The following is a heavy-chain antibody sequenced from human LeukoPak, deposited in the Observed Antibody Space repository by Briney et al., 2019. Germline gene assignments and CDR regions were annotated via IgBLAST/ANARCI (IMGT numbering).Heavy chain of an antibody. D-gene: IGHD1-26*01. J-gene: IGHJ4*02. CDR1: GYTFTSYG. CDR2: ISPYNGNT. CDR3: ATETQGSYYGFDY. V-gene: IGHV1-18*01. Sequence: ASVKVSCKASGYTFTSYGISWVRQAPGQGLEWMGWISPYNGNTDYAQKFQGRVTMTEDTSTDTAYMELSSLRSEDTAVYYCATETQGSYYGFDYWGQGTLVTVSS.